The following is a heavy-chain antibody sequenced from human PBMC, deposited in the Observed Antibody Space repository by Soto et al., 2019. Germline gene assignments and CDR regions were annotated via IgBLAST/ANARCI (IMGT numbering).Heavy chain of an antibody. Sequence: GGSLRLSCAASGFTFSSYSMNWVRQAPGKGLEWVSSISSSSSYIYYAGSVKGRFTISRDNAKNSLYLQMNSLRAEDTAVYYCAREPYERSYYYMDVWGKGTTVTVSS. CDR2: ISSSSSYI. J-gene: IGHJ6*03. CDR3: AREPYERSYYYMDV. D-gene: IGHD5-12*01. V-gene: IGHV3-21*01. CDR1: GFTFSSYS.